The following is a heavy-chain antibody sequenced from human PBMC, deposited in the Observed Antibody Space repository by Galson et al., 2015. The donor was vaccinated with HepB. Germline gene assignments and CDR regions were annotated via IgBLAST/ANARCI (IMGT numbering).Heavy chain of an antibody. V-gene: IGHV3-30*03. CDR2: ISNDGNNK. CDR1: GFTFRSYG. Sequence: SLRLSCAASGFTFRSYGMHWFRQAPGKGLEWVAFISNDGNNKYYAGSVKGRFTISRENSNNMLYLQMNSLRDEDTAVYYCARDGAYDFWSGYLDYWGQGTLVTVSS. J-gene: IGHJ4*02. D-gene: IGHD3-3*01. CDR3: ARDGAYDFWSGYLDY.